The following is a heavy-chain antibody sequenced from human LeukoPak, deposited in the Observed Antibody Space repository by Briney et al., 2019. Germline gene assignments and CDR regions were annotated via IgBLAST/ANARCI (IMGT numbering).Heavy chain of an antibody. CDR1: GFTFSNYA. V-gene: IGHV3-21*01. Sequence: GGSLRLSCAASGFTFSNYAMSWARQAPGKGLEWVSSISSSSSYINYADSVKGRFTISRDNAKNSLYLQMNSLRAEDTAVYYCARESSDAFDIWGQGTMVTVSS. J-gene: IGHJ3*02. CDR2: ISSSSSYI. D-gene: IGHD2-2*01. CDR3: ARESSDAFDI.